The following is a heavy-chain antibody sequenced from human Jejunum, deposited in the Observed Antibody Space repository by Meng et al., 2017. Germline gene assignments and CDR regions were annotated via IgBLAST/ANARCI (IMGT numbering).Heavy chain of an antibody. CDR1: GFTLSKYW. CDR3: TRVLSGRSGEMDV. CDR2: IDTDGSPT. J-gene: IGHJ6*02. V-gene: IGHV3-74*01. D-gene: IGHD3-10*01. Sequence: GESLKISCAASGFTLSKYWMHWVRQAPGKGLVWVSRIDTDGSPTNYADSVKGRFTISRDNAKNTLYLQMNSLRTEDTGVYYCTRVLSGRSGEMDVWGQGTTVTVSS.